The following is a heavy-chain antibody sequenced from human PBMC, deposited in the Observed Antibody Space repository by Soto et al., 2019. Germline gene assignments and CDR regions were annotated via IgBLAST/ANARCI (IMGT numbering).Heavy chain of an antibody. V-gene: IGHV3-48*03. CDR2: ISSSGSTI. Sequence: PGGSLRLSCAASGFTFSSYEMNWVRQAPGKGLEWVSYISSSGSTIYYADSVKGRFTISRDNAKNSLYLQMNSLRAEDTAVYYCASSFMVRGPDWGQGTLVTVSS. J-gene: IGHJ4*02. CDR3: ASSFMVRGPD. CDR1: GFTFSSYE. D-gene: IGHD3-10*01.